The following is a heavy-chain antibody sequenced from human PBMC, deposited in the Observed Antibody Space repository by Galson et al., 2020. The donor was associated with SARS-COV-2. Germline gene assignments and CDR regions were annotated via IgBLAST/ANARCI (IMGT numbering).Heavy chain of an antibody. CDR1: GFTLGAYA. V-gene: IGHV3-49*03. CDR3: TRLGWNGVRA. Sequence: GGSLRLSCTTSGFTLGAYAMSWFRQAPGKGLEWIGLIRSRNYGGTTEHAASVKGRFAISRDDPKSIVYLQMDSLRTADTAVYYCTRLGWNGVRAWGQGTLLTVSS. CDR2: IRSRNYGGTT. D-gene: IGHD1-1*01. J-gene: IGHJ5*02.